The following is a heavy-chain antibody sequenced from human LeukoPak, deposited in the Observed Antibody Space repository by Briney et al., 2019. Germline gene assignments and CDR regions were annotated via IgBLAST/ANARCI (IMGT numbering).Heavy chain of an antibody. V-gene: IGHV1-2*02. CDR2: INPNSGGT. CDR3: ARQYYDFWSGYLFWFDP. Sequence: ASVKVSCKASGYTFTGYYMHWVRQAPGQGLEWMGWINPNSGGTNYAQKFQGRVTMTRDTSISTAYMELSRLRSDDTAVYYCARQYYDFWSGYLFWFDPWGQGTLSPSPQ. D-gene: IGHD3-3*01. CDR1: GYTFTGYY. J-gene: IGHJ5*02.